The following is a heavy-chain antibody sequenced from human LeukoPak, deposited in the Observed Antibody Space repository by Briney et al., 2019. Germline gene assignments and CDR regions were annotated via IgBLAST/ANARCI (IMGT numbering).Heavy chain of an antibody. CDR2: ISGSGGST. Sequence: PGGSLRLSCAASGFTFSSYAMSWVRQAPGKGLEWVSAISGSGGSTYYADSVKGRFTISRDNSKNTLYLQMNSLRAEDTAVYYCAKDVVADYGSVSYYDTQDAFDIWGQGTMVTVSS. CDR3: AKDVVADYGSVSYYDTQDAFDI. J-gene: IGHJ3*02. D-gene: IGHD3-10*01. V-gene: IGHV3-23*01. CDR1: GFTFSSYA.